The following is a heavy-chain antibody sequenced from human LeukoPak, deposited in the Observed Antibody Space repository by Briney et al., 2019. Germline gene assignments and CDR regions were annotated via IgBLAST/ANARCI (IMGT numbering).Heavy chain of an antibody. D-gene: IGHD3-22*01. CDR3: ARDDAMIVAIDY. J-gene: IGHJ4*02. CDR2: INPSGGST. Sequence: ASVKVSCTASGYTFTSYYMHWVRQAPGQGLEWMGIINPSGGSTSYAQKFQGRVTMTRDTSTSTVYMELSSLRSEDTAVYYCARDDAMIVAIDYWGQGTLVTLSS. CDR1: GYTFTSYY. V-gene: IGHV1-46*01.